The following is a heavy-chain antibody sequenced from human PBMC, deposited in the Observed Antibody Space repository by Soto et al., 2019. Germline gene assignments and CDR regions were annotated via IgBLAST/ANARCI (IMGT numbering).Heavy chain of an antibody. J-gene: IGHJ6*02. Sequence: QLQLQESGSGLVKPSQTLSLTCAVSGGSISSGGYSRSWIRQPPGKGLEWIGYIYHSGSTYYNPSLKSRVTISVDRSKNPFSLKLSSVTAADTAVYYCARAHYGDYGYGMDVWGQGTTVTVSS. CDR3: ARAHYGDYGYGMDV. CDR2: IYHSGST. CDR1: GGSISSGGYS. V-gene: IGHV4-30-2*01. D-gene: IGHD4-17*01.